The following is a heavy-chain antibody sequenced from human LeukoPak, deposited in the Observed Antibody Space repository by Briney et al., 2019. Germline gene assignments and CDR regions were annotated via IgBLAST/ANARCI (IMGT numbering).Heavy chain of an antibody. Sequence: GESLKISCKGSGYSFTSYWIGWVRQMPGKGLEWMGIIYPGDSDTRYSPSFQGQVTISADKSISTAYLQWSSLKASDTAMYYCASQGGYGDYNHYYYYYMDVWGKGTTVTVSS. D-gene: IGHD4-17*01. CDR1: GYSFTSYW. CDR3: ASQGGYGDYNHYYYYYMDV. J-gene: IGHJ6*03. V-gene: IGHV5-51*01. CDR2: IYPGDSDT.